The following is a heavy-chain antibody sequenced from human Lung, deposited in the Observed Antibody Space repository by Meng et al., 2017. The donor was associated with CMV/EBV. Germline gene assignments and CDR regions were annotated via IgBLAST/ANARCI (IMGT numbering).Heavy chain of an antibody. CDR1: GASITSHNW. D-gene: IGHD3-10*01. CDR3: LRRSGGSV. V-gene: IGHV4-4*02. CDR2: GPHRGSG. J-gene: IGHJ1*01. Sequence: QLQVRESGPALVKPSETLSLTCAVSGASITSHNWWSWVWQPPGKGLEWMGKGPHRGSGAYNPSPKSRVSMSIDKSKNQFSLKLTSVTAADTAVYHCLRRSGGSVWGQGTLVTVSS.